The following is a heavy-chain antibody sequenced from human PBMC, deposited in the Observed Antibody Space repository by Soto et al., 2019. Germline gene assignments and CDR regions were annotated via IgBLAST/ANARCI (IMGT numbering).Heavy chain of an antibody. J-gene: IGHJ6*02. CDR2: IKSKTDGGTT. D-gene: IGHD6-19*01. Sequence: EVQLVESGGGLVKPGGSLRLSCAASGFTFSNAWMNWVRQAPGKGLEWVGRIKSKTDGGTTDYAAPVKGRFTISRDDLKNTLYLQMNSLKTEDTAVYYCTTDLWQWLVLQVGNVYYGMDVWGQGTTVTVSS. V-gene: IGHV3-15*07. CDR1: GFTFSNAW. CDR3: TTDLWQWLVLQVGNVYYGMDV.